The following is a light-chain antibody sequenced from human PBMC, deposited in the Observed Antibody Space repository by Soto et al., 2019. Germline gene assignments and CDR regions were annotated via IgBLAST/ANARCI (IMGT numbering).Light chain of an antibody. Sequence: EIVLTQSPGTLSLSPGERATLSCRASQSVSSSYLAWYQQKPGQAPRLLIYDVSTRATGIPARFSGSGSGTEFTLTISGLQSEDFAVYYCQQYNNWPGTFGQGTKVDIK. J-gene: IGKJ1*01. CDR3: QQYNNWPGT. CDR2: DVS. CDR1: QSVSSSY. V-gene: IGKV3-15*01.